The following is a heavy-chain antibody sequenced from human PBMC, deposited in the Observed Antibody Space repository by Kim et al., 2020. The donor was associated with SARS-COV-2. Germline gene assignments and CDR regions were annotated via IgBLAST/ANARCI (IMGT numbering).Heavy chain of an antibody. V-gene: IGHV4-38-2*02. D-gene: IGHD3-10*01. CDR1: GYSISSGYY. CDR3: ALSLGSYYNVLSWFDP. Sequence: SETLSLTCTVSGYSISSGYYWGWIRQPPGKGLEWIGSIYHSGSTYYNPSLKSRVTISVDTSKNQFSLKLSSVTAADTAVYYCALSLGSYYNVLSWFDPWGQGTLVTVSS. CDR2: IYHSGST. J-gene: IGHJ5*02.